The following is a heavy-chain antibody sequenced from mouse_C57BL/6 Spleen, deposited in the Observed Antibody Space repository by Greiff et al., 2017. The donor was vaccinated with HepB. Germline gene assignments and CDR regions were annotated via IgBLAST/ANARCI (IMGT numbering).Heavy chain of an antibody. CDR2: FYPGSGSI. Sequence: VKLVESGAELVKPGASVKLSCKASGYTFTEYTIHWVKQRSGQGLEWIGWFYPGSGSIKYNEKFKDKATLTADKSSSTVYMELSRLTSEDSAVYFCARHEEGANYYGSRGYFDVWGTGTTVTVSS. CDR3: ARHEEGANYYGSRGYFDV. CDR1: GYTFTEYT. V-gene: IGHV1-62-2*01. D-gene: IGHD1-1*01. J-gene: IGHJ1*03.